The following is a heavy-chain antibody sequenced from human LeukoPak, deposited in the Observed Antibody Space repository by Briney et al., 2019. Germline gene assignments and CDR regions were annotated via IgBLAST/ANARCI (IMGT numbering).Heavy chain of an antibody. V-gene: IGHV3-7*01. D-gene: IGHD3-10*01. CDR1: GFTFSNSW. J-gene: IGHJ4*02. Sequence: GGSLRLSCAASGFTFSNSWASWFRQAPGKVLEWVAHTNEGGSDKYYVDSVKGRFTISRDNVKNSLYLQMNSLRAEDTAVYYCAIWFGDLNYWGQGTLVTVSS. CDR2: TNEGGSDK. CDR3: AIWFGDLNY.